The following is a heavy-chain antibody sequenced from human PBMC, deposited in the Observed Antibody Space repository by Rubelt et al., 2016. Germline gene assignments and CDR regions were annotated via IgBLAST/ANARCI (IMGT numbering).Heavy chain of an antibody. J-gene: IGHJ4*02. CDR3: AKRLYNEGGHFDS. CDR2: IWNDGRSK. D-gene: IGHD3-3*01. V-gene: IGHV3-33*03. Sequence: GGGVVQPGRSLRLSCAASGFTLSDYGMHWVRQAPGKGLEWMAIIWNDGRSKYRADSVKGRFTVSRDNSKSTLYLQLNNLRVEDTAVYYCAKRLYNEGGHFDSWGQGTLVTVSS. CDR1: GFTLSDYG.